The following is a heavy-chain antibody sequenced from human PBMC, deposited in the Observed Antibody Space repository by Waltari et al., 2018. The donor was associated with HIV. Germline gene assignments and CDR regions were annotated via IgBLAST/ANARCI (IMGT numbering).Heavy chain of an antibody. CDR3: ARGSRYCSGDTCSEPKYYFHY. D-gene: IGHD2-15*01. CDR1: GYTFTNYS. Sequence: QVQLVQSGPAVKKPGASVKVSCKASGYTFTNYSIHWVRQATGKGLEWMGIINPRGGSTSFPRRFEGRLTVTRDTSTNTVDMHLSSLRSEDTAVYYCARGSRYCSGDTCSEPKYYFHYWGQGTQVTVSS. CDR2: INPRGGST. V-gene: IGHV1-46*01. J-gene: IGHJ4*02.